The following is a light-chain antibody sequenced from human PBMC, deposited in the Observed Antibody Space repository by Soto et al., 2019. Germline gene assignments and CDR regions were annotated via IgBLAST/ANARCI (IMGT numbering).Light chain of an antibody. CDR1: HSVISY. J-gene: IGKJ5*01. Sequence: EIVLTQSPATLSLSPGERATLSCRASHSVISYLAWYQQKPGQPPRLLIYDASNRATGIPARFSGSGSGTDFTLTIGNLEAEDFVVYYCQQRINWPITFGQGTRLEIK. CDR3: QQRINWPIT. V-gene: IGKV3-11*01. CDR2: DAS.